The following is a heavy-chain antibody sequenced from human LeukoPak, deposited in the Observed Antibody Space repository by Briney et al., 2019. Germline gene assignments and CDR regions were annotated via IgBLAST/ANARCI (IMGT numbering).Heavy chain of an antibody. CDR2: IKQDGREK. CDR3: ARDLVVPAAMGGFDY. J-gene: IGHJ4*02. V-gene: IGHV3-7*03. CDR1: GFTFSSYW. Sequence: GGSLRLSCAASGFTFSSYWMSWVRQAPGKGLEWVANIKQDGREKYYVDSVKGRFTISRDNAKNSLYLQMNSLRAEDTAVYYCARDLVVPAAMGGFDYWGQGTLVTVSS. D-gene: IGHD2-2*01.